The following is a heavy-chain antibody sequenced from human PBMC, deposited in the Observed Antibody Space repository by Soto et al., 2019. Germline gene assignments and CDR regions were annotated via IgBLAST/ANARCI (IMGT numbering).Heavy chain of an antibody. V-gene: IGHV4-34*01. J-gene: IGHJ4*02. CDR1: GGSFIGYY. D-gene: IGHD3-22*01. Sequence: SETLSLTCAVYGGSFIGYYWSWIRQPPGKGLEWIGEINHSGSTNYNPSLKSRVTISVDTSKNQFSLKLSSVTAADTAVYYCARRHARYPYYYDSSGYYDYWGQGTLVTVSS. CDR2: INHSGST. CDR3: ARRHARYPYYYDSSGYYDY.